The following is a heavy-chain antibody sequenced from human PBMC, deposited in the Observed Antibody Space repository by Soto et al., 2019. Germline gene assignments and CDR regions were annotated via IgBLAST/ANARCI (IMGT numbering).Heavy chain of an antibody. CDR1: GYTFTSYG. CDR3: ARPPPAFLVGAADYFDY. D-gene: IGHD1-26*01. CDR2: ISAYNGNT. V-gene: IGHV1-18*04. J-gene: IGHJ4*02. Sequence: QVQLVQSGAEVKKPGASVKVSCKASGYTFTSYGISWVRQAPGQGLEWMGWISAYNGNTNYAQKLQGRVTMTTDTSTSPAYMELRSLRSDDTAVYYCARPPPAFLVGAADYFDYWGQGTLVTVSS.